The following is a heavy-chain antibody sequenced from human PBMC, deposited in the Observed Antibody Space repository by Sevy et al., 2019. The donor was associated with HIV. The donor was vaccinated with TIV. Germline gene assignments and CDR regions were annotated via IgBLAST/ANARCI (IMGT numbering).Heavy chain of an antibody. J-gene: IGHJ6*02. CDR1: GFTFSTYG. Sequence: GGSLRLSCAASGFTFSTYGMHWVRQAPGKGLEWVAFIRFDGTIQYYTGSVKGRLTISRDNSKNTLYLQMNSLRAEDTAVYFCAKVLHIVVVPAAIDYYYGMDVWGQGTTVTVSS. CDR2: IRFDGTIQ. D-gene: IGHD2-2*01. CDR3: AKVLHIVVVPAAIDYYYGMDV. V-gene: IGHV3-30*02.